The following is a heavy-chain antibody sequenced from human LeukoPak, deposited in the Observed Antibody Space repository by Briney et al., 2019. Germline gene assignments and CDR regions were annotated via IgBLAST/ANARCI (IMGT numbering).Heavy chain of an antibody. J-gene: IGHJ4*02. D-gene: IGHD7-27*01. CDR3: ARDDSGVFDY. Sequence: SETLSLTCTVSGGSISSYYWSWIREHPGKGLEWIGHIYHSGSTSYSPSLKSRVTISVDTSKNQFSLNLSSLTAADTAVYYCARDDSGVFDYWGQGTLVTVSS. CDR1: GGSISSYY. V-gene: IGHV4-59*06. CDR2: IYHSGST.